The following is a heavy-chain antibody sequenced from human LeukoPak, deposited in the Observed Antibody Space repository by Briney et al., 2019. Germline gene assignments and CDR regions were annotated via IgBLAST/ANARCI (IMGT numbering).Heavy chain of an antibody. CDR2: IYTSGST. J-gene: IGHJ4*02. V-gene: IGHV4-4*07. D-gene: IGHD3-22*01. CDR3: ARGLKYYYDSSGYYAGRYFDY. CDR1: GGSISSYY. Sequence: PSETLSLTCTVSGGSISSYYWSWIRQPAGKGLEWIGRIYTSGSTNYNPSLKSRVTISVDTSKNQFSLKLSSVTAADTAVYYCARGLKYYYDSSGYYAGRYFDYWGQGTLVTVSS.